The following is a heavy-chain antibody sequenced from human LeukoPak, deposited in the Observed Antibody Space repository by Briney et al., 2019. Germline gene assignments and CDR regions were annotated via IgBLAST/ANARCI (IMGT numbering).Heavy chain of an antibody. Sequence: GGSLRLSCAASGFTFSSYAMSWVRQAPGKGLEWVSTISGSGGRTYFTDSVKGRFTISRDNSKNTLYLQMNSLGAEDTAVYYCAKHQQIYGYSLMDVWGQGTTVTVSS. V-gene: IGHV3-23*01. CDR1: GFTFSSYA. CDR3: AKHQQIYGYSLMDV. CDR2: ISGSGGRT. J-gene: IGHJ6*02. D-gene: IGHD4-17*01.